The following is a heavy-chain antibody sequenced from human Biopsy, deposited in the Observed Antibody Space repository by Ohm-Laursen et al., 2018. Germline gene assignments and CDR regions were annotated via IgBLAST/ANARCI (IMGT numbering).Heavy chain of an antibody. D-gene: IGHD1-20*01. J-gene: IGHJ4*02. V-gene: IGHV1-46*01. CDR2: INPNNNNT. CDR3: ARGPRGLVAITATAYYFDF. CDR1: GYSFTNYY. Sequence: ASVKVSCKASGYSFTNYYLHWVRQAPGQGLQWMGRINPNNNNTVYAQQFQGRVTMTKDTSTSTVYMDLSSLTFDDSAVYYCARGPRGLVAITATAYYFDFWGQGNLVTVSS.